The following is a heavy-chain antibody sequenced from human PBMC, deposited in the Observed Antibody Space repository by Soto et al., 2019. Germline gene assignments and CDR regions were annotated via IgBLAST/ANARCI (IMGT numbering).Heavy chain of an antibody. CDR1: GYTFTSYG. D-gene: IGHD3-3*01. CDR3: ARDRFRYYDFWSGYYRFRFDY. J-gene: IGHJ4*02. Sequence: ASVKVSCKASGYTFTSYGISWVRQAPGQGLEWMGWISAYNGNTNYAQKLQGRVTMTTDTSTSTAYMELRSLRSDDTAVYYCARDRFRYYDFWSGYYRFRFDYWGQGTLLTVSS. V-gene: IGHV1-18*04. CDR2: ISAYNGNT.